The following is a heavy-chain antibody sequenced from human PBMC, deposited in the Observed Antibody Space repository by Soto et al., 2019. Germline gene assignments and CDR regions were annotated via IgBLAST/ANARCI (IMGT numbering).Heavy chain of an antibody. CDR3: AKDVVVVPAATLGAFDI. V-gene: IGHV3-23*01. CDR1: GFTFSSYA. J-gene: IGHJ3*02. CDR2: ISGSGGST. D-gene: IGHD2-2*01. Sequence: EVQLLESGGGLVQPGGSLRLSCAASGFTFSSYAMSWVRQAPGKGLEWVSAISGSGGSTYYADSVKGRFTISRDNSKNTLYLQMNSLRAEDTAVYYCAKDVVVVPAATLGAFDIWAQGTMVTVSS.